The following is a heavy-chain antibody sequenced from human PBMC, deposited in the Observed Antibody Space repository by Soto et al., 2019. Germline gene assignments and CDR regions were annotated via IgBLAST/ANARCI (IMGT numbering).Heavy chain of an antibody. J-gene: IGHJ3*02. D-gene: IGHD5-18*01. CDR2: ISTSSSNI. CDR1: GFTFSSYS. Sequence: EVQLVESGGGLVQPGESLRLSCAASGFTFSSYSLNWVRQAPGKGLEWVSYISTSSSNIYYADSVKGRFTISRDNANNSLYLQMNSLRDADTAVYYCARDWYSNALAPDAFDIWGQGTMVIVSS. V-gene: IGHV3-48*02. CDR3: ARDWYSNALAPDAFDI.